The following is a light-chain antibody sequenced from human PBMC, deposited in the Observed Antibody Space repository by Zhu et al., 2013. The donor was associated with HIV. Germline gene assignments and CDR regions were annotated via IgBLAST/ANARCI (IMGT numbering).Light chain of an antibody. V-gene: IGKV1-12*01. Sequence: IQMTQSPSSVSASVGDRVTITCRASQGISTWLAWYQQKPGKVPKLLIYGASNLQSGVPSRFSGSGSGTDFTLTISSLQPEDFATYYCQQSYSTLRTFGQGTKVEIK. CDR1: QGISTW. CDR3: QQSYSTLRT. J-gene: IGKJ1*01. CDR2: GAS.